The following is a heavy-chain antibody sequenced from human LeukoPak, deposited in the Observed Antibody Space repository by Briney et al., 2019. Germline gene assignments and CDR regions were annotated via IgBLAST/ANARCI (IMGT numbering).Heavy chain of an antibody. Sequence: PGGSLRLSCAASGFTFTSYSMNWVRQAPGKGLEWVSSISSSGNYIYHADSVKGRFTISRDNARNSLYLQMNSLRAEDTAVYYCARGGRGTIIMIVVAALDYWGQGTLVTVSS. CDR1: GFTFTSYS. D-gene: IGHD3-22*01. J-gene: IGHJ4*02. CDR3: ARGGRGTIIMIVVAALDY. V-gene: IGHV3-21*01. CDR2: ISSSGNYI.